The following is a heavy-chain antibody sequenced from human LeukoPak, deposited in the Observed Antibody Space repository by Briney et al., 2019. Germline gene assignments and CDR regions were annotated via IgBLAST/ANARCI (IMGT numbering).Heavy chain of an antibody. D-gene: IGHD3-22*01. CDR2: IYYSGST. V-gene: IGHV4-59*01. CDR1: GGSISSYY. CDR3: ARGPYYYDSRPFQH. J-gene: IGHJ1*01. Sequence: TSETLSLTCTVSGGSISSYYWSWIRQPPGKGLEWIGYIYYSGSTNYNPSLKSRVNISVDTSKNQFSLKLSSVTAADTAVYYCARGPYYYDSRPFQHWGQGTLVTVSS.